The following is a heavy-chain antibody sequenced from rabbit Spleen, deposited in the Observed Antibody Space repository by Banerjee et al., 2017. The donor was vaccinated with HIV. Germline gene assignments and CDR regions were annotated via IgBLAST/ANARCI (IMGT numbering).Heavy chain of an antibody. CDR1: RFSFSNTYW. V-gene: IGHV1S40*01. CDR2: IYTGSGSA. D-gene: IGHD1-1*01. CDR3: AGDHAISGYRFNL. Sequence: QSLEESGGDLVKPGASLTLTCTASRFSFSNTYWISWVRQAPGKGLEWIGCIYTGSGSAYYATWAKGRFTISKTSSTTVTLQMTSLTAADTATYFCAGDHAISGYRFNLWGPGTLVTVS. J-gene: IGHJ4*01.